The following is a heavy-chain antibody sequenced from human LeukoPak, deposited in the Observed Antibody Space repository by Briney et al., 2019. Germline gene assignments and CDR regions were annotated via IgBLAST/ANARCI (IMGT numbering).Heavy chain of an antibody. J-gene: IGHJ3*02. D-gene: IGHD3-22*01. CDR2: IYYSGST. V-gene: IGHV4-30-4*01. CDR3: AREKSRGGPYDSSGYSNAFDI. Sequence: SQTLSLTCTVSGGSISSGDYYWSWIRQPPGKGLEWIGYIYYSGSTYYNPSLKSRVTISVDTSKNQFSLKLSSVTAADTAVYYCAREKSRGGPYDSSGYSNAFDIRGQGTMVTVSS. CDR1: GGSISSGDYY.